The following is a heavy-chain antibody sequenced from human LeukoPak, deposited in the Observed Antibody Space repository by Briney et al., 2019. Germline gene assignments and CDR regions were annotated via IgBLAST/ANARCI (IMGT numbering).Heavy chain of an antibody. Sequence: GGSQRLSCAASGFTFSDYYMSWIRQAPGKGLEWVSYISSSGSTIYYADSVKGRFTISRDNAKNSLYLQMNSLRAEDTAVYYCARVRGYYDSNGYYAATYYFDYWGQGTLVTDSS. V-gene: IGHV3-11*04. CDR1: GFTFSDYY. CDR2: ISSSGSTI. D-gene: IGHD3-22*01. J-gene: IGHJ4*02. CDR3: ARVRGYYDSNGYYAATYYFDY.